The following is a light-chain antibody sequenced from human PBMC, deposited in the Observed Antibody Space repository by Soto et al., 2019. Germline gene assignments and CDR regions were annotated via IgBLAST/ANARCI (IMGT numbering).Light chain of an antibody. J-gene: IGKJ5*01. CDR1: QSVGGN. V-gene: IGKV3-20*01. Sequence: TVLTQSPVTLSLSPGERATLSCRARQSVGGNVAWYQQKPGQAPKLLISGASSRAPGIPDRFSGSGSGADFTLSSSRLEPEDFALYSCQHYAAAPNTFGQGTRL. CDR3: QHYAAAPNT. CDR2: GAS.